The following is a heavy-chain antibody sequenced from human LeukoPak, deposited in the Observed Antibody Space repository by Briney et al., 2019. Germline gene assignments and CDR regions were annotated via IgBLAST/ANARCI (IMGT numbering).Heavy chain of an antibody. CDR3: AGGTGNYGDWDY. CDR1: GITFGSYW. V-gene: IGHV3-74*01. D-gene: IGHD4-17*01. CDR2: INGDGSST. Sequence: GGSLRLSCAASGITFGSYWMHWVRQAPGKGLVWVSRINGDGSSTNYADSVKGRFTISRDNAKNTLYLQMNSLRAEDTAVYYCAGGTGNYGDWDYWGQGTLVTVSS. J-gene: IGHJ4*02.